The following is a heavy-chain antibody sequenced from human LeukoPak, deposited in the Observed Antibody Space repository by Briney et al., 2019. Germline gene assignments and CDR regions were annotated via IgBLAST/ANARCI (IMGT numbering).Heavy chain of an antibody. Sequence: GGSLRLSCAASGFTFSGYWMRWVRQAPGKGLEWVANIKQDGSESSYVDSVKGRFTISRDNAKNSLYLQMNSLRAEDTAIYYCAREENYSFDYWGQGTLVTVSS. D-gene: IGHD1-7*01. V-gene: IGHV3-7*01. CDR3: AREENYSFDY. J-gene: IGHJ4*02. CDR1: GFTFSGYW. CDR2: IKQDGSES.